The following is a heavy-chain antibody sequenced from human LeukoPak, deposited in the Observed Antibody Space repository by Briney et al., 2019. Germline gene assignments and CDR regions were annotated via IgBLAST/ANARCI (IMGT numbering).Heavy chain of an antibody. CDR3: VRVDHYLGKPYFDY. J-gene: IGHJ4*02. CDR2: ISSSSSFM. Sequence: PGGSLRLSCAASGFTFSTYSLNWVRQAPGKGLEWVSSISSSSSFMYYADSVKGRFTISRDNAKNALYLQMNSLRAEDTAVYYCVRVDHYLGKPYFDYWGQGTLVTVSS. D-gene: IGHD3-10*01. CDR1: GFTFSTYS. V-gene: IGHV3-21*01.